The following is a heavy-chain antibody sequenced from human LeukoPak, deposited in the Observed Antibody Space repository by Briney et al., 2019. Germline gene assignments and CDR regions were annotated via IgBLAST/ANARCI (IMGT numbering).Heavy chain of an antibody. CDR2: ICNSESI. CDR3: ARDRSSSSTRDWFDP. CDR1: GGSINGYY. V-gene: IGHV4-4*07. J-gene: IGHJ5*02. D-gene: IGHD6-13*01. Sequence: SETLSLTCTVSGGSINGYYWSWIRQPAGKGLEWIGRICNSESINYNPSLKSRVTMSIDTSKNQFSLKLNSVTAADTAVYYCARDRSSSSTRDWFDPWGQGALVTVSS.